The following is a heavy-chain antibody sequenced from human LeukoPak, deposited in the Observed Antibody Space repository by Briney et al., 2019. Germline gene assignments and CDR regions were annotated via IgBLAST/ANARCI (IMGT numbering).Heavy chain of an antibody. J-gene: IGHJ4*02. CDR2: INPNSGGT. D-gene: IGHD5-18*01. V-gene: IGHV1-2*06. CDR3: ARLRGHSYGYEEGYYFDY. Sequence: ASVKVSCKASGYTFTGYYMHWVRQAPGQGLEWMGRINPNSGGTNYAQKFQGRVTMTRDTSISTAYMELSRLRSDDTAVYYCARLRGHSYGYEEGYYFDYWGQGTLVTVSS. CDR1: GYTFTGYY.